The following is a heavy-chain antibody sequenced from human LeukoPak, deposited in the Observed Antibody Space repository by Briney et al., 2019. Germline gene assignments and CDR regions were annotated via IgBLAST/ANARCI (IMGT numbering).Heavy chain of an antibody. Sequence: PGRSLRLSCAASGFTFSSYAMHWVRQAPGKGLEWVAVISYDGSNKYYADSVKGRFTISRDNSKNTLYLQMNSLRAEGTAVYYCARREAAFDYWGQGTLVTVSS. J-gene: IGHJ4*02. CDR3: ARREAAFDY. CDR1: GFTFSSYA. D-gene: IGHD5-24*01. CDR2: ISYDGSNK. V-gene: IGHV3-30*04.